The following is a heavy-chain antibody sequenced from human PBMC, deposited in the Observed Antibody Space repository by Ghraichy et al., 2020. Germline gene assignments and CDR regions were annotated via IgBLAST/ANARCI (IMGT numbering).Heavy chain of an antibody. Sequence: SETLSLTCTVSGGSMRNNFWSWIRQPPGEGLEWIGYIYYTGNTNYNPSLKSRATISLDTSKNQFSLTLTSLTAADTAVYYCARRGRGYSLYFYGLDVWGRGTTVTVSS. J-gene: IGHJ6*02. D-gene: IGHD5-18*01. CDR3: ARRGRGYSLYFYGLDV. V-gene: IGHV4-59*08. CDR1: GGSMRNNF. CDR2: IYYTGNT.